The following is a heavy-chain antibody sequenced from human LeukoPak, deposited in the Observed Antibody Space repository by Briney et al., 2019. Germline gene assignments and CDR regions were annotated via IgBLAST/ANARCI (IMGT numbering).Heavy chain of an antibody. CDR1: GFTFSSYS. V-gene: IGHV3-21*01. J-gene: IGHJ4*02. CDR2: ISSSSSYI. Sequence: GGSLRLSCAASGFTFSSYSMNWVRQAPGKGLEWVSSISSSSSYIYYADSVKGRFTISRDNAKNSLYLQMNSLRAEDTAVYYCARDLSHIVVVTAIFNYWGQGTLVTVSS. D-gene: IGHD2-21*02. CDR3: ARDLSHIVVVTAIFNY.